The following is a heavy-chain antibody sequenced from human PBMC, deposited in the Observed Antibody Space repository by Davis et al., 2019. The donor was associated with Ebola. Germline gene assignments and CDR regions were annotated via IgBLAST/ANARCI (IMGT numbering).Heavy chain of an antibody. D-gene: IGHD1-14*01. Sequence: ASVKVSCKASGYTFTSYGISWVRQAPGQGLEWMGWIVAGSGNTNYAQKFQGRVTITRDMSTSESYLDLSNLRSEDTAVYYCAASAGTVGKFDVWGRGTLVTVSS. J-gene: IGHJ4*01. CDR1: GYTFTSYG. CDR3: AASAGTVGKFDV. CDR2: IVAGSGNT. V-gene: IGHV1-18*01.